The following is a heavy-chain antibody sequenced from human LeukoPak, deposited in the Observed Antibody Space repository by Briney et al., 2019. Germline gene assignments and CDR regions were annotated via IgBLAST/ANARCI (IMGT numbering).Heavy chain of an antibody. CDR1: GGSISSGDYY. CDR3: ARSPLITIFGTFDY. Sequence: SETLSLTCTVSGGSISSGDYYWSWIRQPPGKGLEWIGYIYYSGSTNYNPSLKSRVTISVDTSKNQFSLKLSSVTAADTAVYYCARSPLITIFGTFDYWGQGTLVTVSS. CDR2: IYYSGST. D-gene: IGHD3-3*01. V-gene: IGHV4-61*08. J-gene: IGHJ4*02.